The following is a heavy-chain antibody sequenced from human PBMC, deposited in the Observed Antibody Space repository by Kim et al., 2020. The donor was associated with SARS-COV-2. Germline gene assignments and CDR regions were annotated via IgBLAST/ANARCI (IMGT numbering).Heavy chain of an antibody. CDR3: AKSQQWLVRGLLGN. D-gene: IGHD6-19*01. V-gene: IGHV3-23*01. CDR2: ISGDGGNT. CDR1: GFTFGISA. J-gene: IGHJ4*02. Sequence: GGSLRLSCAASGFTFGISAMNWVRQAPGKGPEWVSLISGDGGNTYYADFVKGRFTISRDNSKNMLYLEMNSLRAEDTAVYYCAKSQQWLVRGLLGNWGQGTLVTVSS.